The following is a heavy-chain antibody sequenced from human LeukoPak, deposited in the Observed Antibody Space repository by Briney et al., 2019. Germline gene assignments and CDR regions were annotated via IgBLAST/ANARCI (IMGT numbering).Heavy chain of an antibody. CDR3: AKLGYSDSGY. D-gene: IGHD5-12*01. J-gene: IGHJ4*02. CDR2: ISASGGST. Sequence: GGSLRLSCAASGFTFSSYAISWVRQAPGKGLEWVSAISASGGSTYYADSVKGRFTISRDNSKKTLYLQMNSLRAGDTAVYYCAKLGYSDSGYWGQGTLVTVSS. CDR1: GFTFSSYA. V-gene: IGHV3-23*01.